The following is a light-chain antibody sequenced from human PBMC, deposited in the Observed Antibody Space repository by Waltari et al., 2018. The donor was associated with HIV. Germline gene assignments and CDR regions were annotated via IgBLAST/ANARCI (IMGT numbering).Light chain of an antibody. CDR1: NIGIQS. Sequence: SNVLTQPPSVSVAPGQTARITCGENNIGIQSVHWYQQQPGQAPVLVVYTNTDRPSGIPERFSGSNSGKTATLTIRGVEAGDEADYYCQVWDTSREWVFGGGTKLTVL. CDR3: QVWDTSREWV. J-gene: IGLJ3*02. CDR2: TNT. V-gene: IGLV3-21*02.